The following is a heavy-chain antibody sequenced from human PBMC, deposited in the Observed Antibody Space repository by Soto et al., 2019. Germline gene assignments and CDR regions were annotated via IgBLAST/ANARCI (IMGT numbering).Heavy chain of an antibody. CDR2: INHSGST. CDR1: GGSFSGYY. CDR3: ARDKITGIFDY. D-gene: IGHD2-8*02. Sequence: NPSEPLSLTCAVYGGSFSGYYWTWIRQPPGTGLEWIGEINHSGSTNYNPSLKSRVTISVDTSKNHFSLRLTSVTAADTAVYYCARDKITGIFDYWGQGTLVTVSS. J-gene: IGHJ4*02. V-gene: IGHV4-34*01.